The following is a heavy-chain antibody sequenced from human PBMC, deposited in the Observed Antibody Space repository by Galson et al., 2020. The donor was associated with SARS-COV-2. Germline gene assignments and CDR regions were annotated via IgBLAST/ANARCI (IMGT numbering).Heavy chain of an antibody. Sequence: SGFSLTSTGVCLCWLPQSPGTALESLALIYWDNDERYSLSLKSRLTITKDTSKNQVVLTMTDMHPVDTATYYGVHRFCTNGDCYPASFDFWGQGALVTVSS. V-gene: IGHV2-5*02. D-gene: IGHD2-8*01. CDR3: VHRFCTNGDCYPASFDF. CDR1: GFSLTSTGVC. CDR2: IYWDNDE. J-gene: IGHJ4*02.